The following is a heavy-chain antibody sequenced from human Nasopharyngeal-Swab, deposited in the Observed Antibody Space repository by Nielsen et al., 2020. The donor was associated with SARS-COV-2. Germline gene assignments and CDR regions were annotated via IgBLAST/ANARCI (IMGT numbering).Heavy chain of an antibody. CDR3: ARQEEGGSN. CDR1: GGSFSDYY. V-gene: IGHV4-34*01. CDR2: IYYSGST. D-gene: IGHD1-26*01. J-gene: IGHJ4*02. Sequence: SETLSLTCAVYGGSFSDYYWSWIRQPPGKGLEWIGSIYYSGSTYYNPSLKSRVTISVDTSKNQFSLKLSSVTAADTAVYYCARQEEGGSNWGQGTLVTVSS.